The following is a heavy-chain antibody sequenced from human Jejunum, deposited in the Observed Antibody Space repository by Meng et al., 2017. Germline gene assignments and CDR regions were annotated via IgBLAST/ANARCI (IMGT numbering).Heavy chain of an antibody. CDR2: INPNSGAT. D-gene: IGHD3-16*01. CDR1: GYTFTGHY. V-gene: IGHV1-2*06. J-gene: IGHJ6*02. Sequence: ASVKVSCKASGYTFTGHYIHWVRQAPGQGLEWMGRINPNSGATSFAQTFHGRVTMTTDTSTSTAYMELRSLRSDDTAVYYCARDLIPVSWAYGMDVWGQGTTVTVSS. CDR3: ARDLIPVSWAYGMDV.